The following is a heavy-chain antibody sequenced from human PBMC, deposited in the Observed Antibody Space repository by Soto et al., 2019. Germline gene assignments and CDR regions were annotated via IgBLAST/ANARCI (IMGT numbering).Heavy chain of an antibody. V-gene: IGHV4-59*01. J-gene: IGHJ6*03. Sequence: SESLSLTCTVSGGSISSYYWSWIRQPPGKGLEWIGYIYYSGSTNYNPSLKSRVTISVDTSKNQFSLKLSSVTAADTAVYYCARVVTALNQDYYYYYYMDVWGKGTTVTVS. CDR2: IYYSGST. CDR3: ARVVTALNQDYYYYYYMDV. D-gene: IGHD3-10*01. CDR1: GGSISSYY.